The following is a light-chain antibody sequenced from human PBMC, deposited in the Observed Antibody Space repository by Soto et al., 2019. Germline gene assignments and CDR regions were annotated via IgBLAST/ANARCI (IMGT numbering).Light chain of an antibody. Sequence: EIAMTQSPATLSVSSGERATLSCRASQSVGNNLAWYRQKSGQAPRLLIYGASTRATGIPARFSGSGSGTEFTLTIDSLQSDDFAVYLCQQYRNWPLTFGGGTKVDIK. V-gene: IGKV3-15*01. CDR1: QSVGNN. J-gene: IGKJ4*01. CDR2: GAS. CDR3: QQYRNWPLT.